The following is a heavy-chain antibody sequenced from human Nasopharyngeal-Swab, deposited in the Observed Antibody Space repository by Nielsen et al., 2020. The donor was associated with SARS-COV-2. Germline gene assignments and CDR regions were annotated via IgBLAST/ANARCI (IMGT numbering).Heavy chain of an antibody. J-gene: IGHJ4*02. CDR3: ARYHHPTEGVGTNYFDQ. CDR2: LYTVFST. D-gene: IGHD2-2*01. Sequence: GESLKTPCLASGFDLSHYHISWVRQAPGNGLELVSVLYTVFSTYYADSVRGRFTISRDKSRNTVYLQMRRLRAEDTAVYYCARYHHPTEGVGTNYFDQWGQGILVTVSS. V-gene: IGHV3-66*01. CDR1: GFDLSHYH.